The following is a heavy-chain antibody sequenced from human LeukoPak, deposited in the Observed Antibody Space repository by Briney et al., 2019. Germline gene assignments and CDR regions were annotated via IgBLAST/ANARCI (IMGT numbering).Heavy chain of an antibody. D-gene: IGHD2-15*01. V-gene: IGHV3-64D*06. CDR3: TRDSALLGVAFDL. Sequence: TGGSLRLSCSASGFPFNTYAINWVRQAPGKGLEYVAGISSNGDNTDFADSAKGRLTISRDNSKSTLFLQMNSLGAEDTAVYFCTRDSALLGVAFDLWGQGTVVTVSS. CDR1: GFPFNTYA. CDR2: ISSNGDNT. J-gene: IGHJ3*01.